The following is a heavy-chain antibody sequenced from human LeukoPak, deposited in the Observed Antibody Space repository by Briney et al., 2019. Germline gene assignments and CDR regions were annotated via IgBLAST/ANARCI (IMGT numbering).Heavy chain of an antibody. Sequence: GGSLRLSCAASGFTFSDYAMSWVRQAPGKGLEWVSAIHRSGANTYYGDSVKGRFTISRDNSKHTLYLQMDSLRAEDTAIYYCARDGVAPLTDYWGQGTLVTASS. V-gene: IGHV3-23*01. D-gene: IGHD5-12*01. CDR3: ARDGVAPLTDY. CDR2: IHRSGANT. CDR1: GFTFSDYA. J-gene: IGHJ4*02.